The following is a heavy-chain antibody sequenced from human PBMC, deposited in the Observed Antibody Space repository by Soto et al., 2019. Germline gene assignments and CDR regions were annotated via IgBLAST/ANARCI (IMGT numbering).Heavy chain of an antibody. CDR2: IIPIFGTA. J-gene: IGHJ4*02. D-gene: IGHD5-18*01. CDR3: ARRLIRGYSYPNPYSFDY. Sequence: QVQLVQSGAEVKKPGSSVKVSCKASGGTFSSYAISWVRQAPGQGLEWMGGIIPIFGTANYAQKFQGRVTITADESTSTAYMELSSLRSEDTAVYYCARRLIRGYSYPNPYSFDYWGQGTLVTVSS. CDR1: GGTFSSYA. V-gene: IGHV1-69*01.